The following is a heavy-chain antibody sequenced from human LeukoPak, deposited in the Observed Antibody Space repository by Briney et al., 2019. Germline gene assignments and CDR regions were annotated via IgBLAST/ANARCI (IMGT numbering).Heavy chain of an antibody. Sequence: SETLSLTCTVSGGSISSYYWSWIWQPAGKGLEWIGRIYTSGSTNYNPSLKSRVTISVDTSKNQFSLKVSSVTAADTAVYYCARQHDGSGNNFDYWGQGTLVTVSS. CDR1: GGSISSYY. CDR2: IYTSGST. J-gene: IGHJ4*02. D-gene: IGHD3-10*01. V-gene: IGHV4-4*07. CDR3: ARQHDGSGNNFDY.